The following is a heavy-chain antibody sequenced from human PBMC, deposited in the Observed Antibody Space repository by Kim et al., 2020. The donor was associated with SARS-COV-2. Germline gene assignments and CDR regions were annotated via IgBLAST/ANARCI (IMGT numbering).Heavy chain of an antibody. D-gene: IGHD3-16*01. J-gene: IGHJ5*02. CDR1: GGSISSGGYY. Sequence: SETLSLTCTVSGGSISSGGYYWSWIRQHPGKGLEWIGYIYYSGSTYYNPSLKSRVTISVDTSKNQFSLKLSSVTAADTAVYYCARENIRLGEDPNWFDPWGQGTLVTVSS. V-gene: IGHV4-31*03. CDR3: ARENIRLGEDPNWFDP. CDR2: IYYSGST.